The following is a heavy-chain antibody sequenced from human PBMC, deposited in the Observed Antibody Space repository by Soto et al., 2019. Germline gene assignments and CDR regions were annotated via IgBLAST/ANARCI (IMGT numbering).Heavy chain of an antibody. D-gene: IGHD2-2*01. CDR2: IYYSGST. CDR1: GGSISSYY. V-gene: IGHV4-59*01. CDR3: ARGGYCRTTSCYTKSNWSDS. J-gene: IGHJ5*01. Sequence: SETLSLTCTVSGGSISSYYWSWIRQPPGKGLVWIGYIYYSGSTNYNPSLKSRVTISVDTSKNQFSLKLSSVTAADTAVYYCARGGYCRTTSCYTKSNWSDSWGQGTLLTVAS.